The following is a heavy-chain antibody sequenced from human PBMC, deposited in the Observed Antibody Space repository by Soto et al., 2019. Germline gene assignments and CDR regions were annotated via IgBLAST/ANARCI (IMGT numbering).Heavy chain of an antibody. CDR3: ARDRRFLEWFHPVYFDY. V-gene: IGHV6-1*01. CDR2: TYYRSKWYN. Sequence: SQTLSLTCAISGDSVSSNSAAWNWIRQSPSRGLEWLGRTYYRSKWYNDYAVSVKSRITINPDTSKNQFSLQLNSVTPEDTAVYYCARDRRFLEWFHPVYFDYWGQGTLVTVSS. CDR1: GDSVSSNSAA. J-gene: IGHJ4*02. D-gene: IGHD3-3*01.